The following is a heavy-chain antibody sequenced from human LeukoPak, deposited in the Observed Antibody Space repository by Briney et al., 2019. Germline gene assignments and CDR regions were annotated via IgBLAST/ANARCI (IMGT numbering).Heavy chain of an antibody. CDR3: ARDLTIFGVDTTGAFDI. CDR1: GGSISSGDYY. V-gene: IGHV4-30-4*08. D-gene: IGHD3-3*01. CDR2: IYYSGST. J-gene: IGHJ3*02. Sequence: PSQNLSLTCTVSGGSISSGDYYWSWIRQPPGEGLAWIGYIYYSGSTYYNPSLKSRVTISVDTSKNQFSLKLSSVTAADTAVYYCARDLTIFGVDTTGAFDIWGQGTMVTVSS.